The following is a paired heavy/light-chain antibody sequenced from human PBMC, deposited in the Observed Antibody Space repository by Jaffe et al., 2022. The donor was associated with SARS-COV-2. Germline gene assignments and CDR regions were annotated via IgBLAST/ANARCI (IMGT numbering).Light chain of an antibody. CDR3: MQGTHWPRT. Sequence: DVVMTQSPLSLPVTLGQPASISCRSSQSLVYSDGITYLNWFQQRPGQSPRRLIYKVSNRDSGVPDRFSGSGSGTDFTLKISRVEAEDVGVYYCMQGTHWPRTFGQGTKLEIK. CDR2: KVS. J-gene: IGKJ2*02. CDR1: QSLVYSDGITY. V-gene: IGKV2-30*01.
Heavy chain of an antibody. J-gene: IGHJ4*02. CDR3: AKGTSGPDY. CDR1: GFTFRSYA. V-gene: IGHV3-23*01. Sequence: EVQLLESGGGLEQPGGSLRLSCAASGFTFRSYAMTWVRQAPGKGLEWVSSISGSGGDTYYADSVKGRFTISRDNSKNTLFLQMNSLRGEDTAVYYCAKGTSGPDYWGQGALVTVSS. CDR2: ISGSGGDT. D-gene: IGHD6-19*01.